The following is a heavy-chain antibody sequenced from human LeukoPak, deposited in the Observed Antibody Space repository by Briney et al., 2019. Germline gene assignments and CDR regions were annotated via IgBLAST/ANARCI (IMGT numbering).Heavy chain of an antibody. V-gene: IGHV3-23*01. CDR3: AKDPNYYYDSSVHFDY. CDR1: GFTFSSYA. Sequence: PGGSLRLSCAASGFTFSSYAMSWVRQAPGKGLEWVSAISGSGGSTYYADSVKGRFTISRDNSKNTLHLQMNSLRAEDTAVYYCAKDPNYYYDSSVHFDYWGQGTLVTVSS. J-gene: IGHJ4*02. D-gene: IGHD3-22*01. CDR2: ISGSGGST.